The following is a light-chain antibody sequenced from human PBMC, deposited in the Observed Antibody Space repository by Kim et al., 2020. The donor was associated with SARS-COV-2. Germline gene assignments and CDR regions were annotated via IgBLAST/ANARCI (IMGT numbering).Light chain of an antibody. Sequence: CASVGVRVIITWRASQSSSSWLAWDEQEPEKAPKLLICDASNLESRVPSRFSGSGSGTDFTLTITSLQPDDFATYYCQQYKTYPLTFGQGTKLEI. CDR1: QSSSSW. CDR2: DAS. J-gene: IGKJ2*01. CDR3: QQYKTYPLT. V-gene: IGKV1-5*01.